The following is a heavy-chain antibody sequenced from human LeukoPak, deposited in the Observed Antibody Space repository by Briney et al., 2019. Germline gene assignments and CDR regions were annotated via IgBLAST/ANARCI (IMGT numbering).Heavy chain of an antibody. CDR1: GFTFNSYS. Sequence: GGSLRLSCAASGFTFNSYSMNWVRQAPGKGLEWVSSISSSSSYIYYADSVKGRFTISRDNAKNTLYLQMNSLRAEDTAVYYCAKVGYNSGSSFDYWGQGTLVTVSS. J-gene: IGHJ4*02. D-gene: IGHD3-10*01. V-gene: IGHV3-21*01. CDR3: AKVGYNSGSSFDY. CDR2: ISSSSSYI.